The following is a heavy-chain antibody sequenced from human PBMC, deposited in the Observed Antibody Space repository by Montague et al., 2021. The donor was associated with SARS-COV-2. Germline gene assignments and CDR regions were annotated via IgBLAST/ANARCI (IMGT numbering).Heavy chain of an antibody. D-gene: IGHD3-10*02. Sequence: SETLSLTCTVSGGSVTSGDYYWTWIRQPPGKGLEWTGYIYNTGSTNYNPSLKSRVTISMDTSKNQFSLKVDSVNAADTAVYYCATEMHAYVVFDIWGQGTMVTVSS. V-gene: IGHV4-61*08. CDR3: ATEMHAYVVFDI. J-gene: IGHJ3*02. CDR2: IYNTGST. CDR1: GGSVTSGDYY.